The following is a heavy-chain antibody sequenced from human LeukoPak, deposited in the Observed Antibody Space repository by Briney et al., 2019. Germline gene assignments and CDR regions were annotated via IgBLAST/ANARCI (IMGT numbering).Heavy chain of an antibody. V-gene: IGHV4-59*08. CDR1: GGSISSYY. Sequence: SETLSLTCTVSGGSISSYYWSWIRQPPGKGLEWIGYIYYSGTTNYSPSLKSRVTTSLDASKNQFSLKLSSVTAADTAVYYCARQSRGNSVGFDYWGQGTLVTVSS. J-gene: IGHJ4*02. CDR3: ARQSRGNSVGFDY. CDR2: IYYSGTT. D-gene: IGHD2-21*02.